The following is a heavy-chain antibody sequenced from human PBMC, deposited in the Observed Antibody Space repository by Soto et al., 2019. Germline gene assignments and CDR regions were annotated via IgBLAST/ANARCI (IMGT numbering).Heavy chain of an antibody. J-gene: IGHJ4*02. CDR3: ANRLRREGYFDY. Sequence: GGSLRLSCAASGFTFSSYAMSWVRQAPGKGLEWVSAISGSGGSTYYADSVKGRFTISRDNTKNTLYLQMNSLRAEDTAVYYCANRLRREGYFDYWGQGTLVTVSS. CDR2: ISGSGGST. D-gene: IGHD1-26*01. V-gene: IGHV3-23*01. CDR1: GFTFSSYA.